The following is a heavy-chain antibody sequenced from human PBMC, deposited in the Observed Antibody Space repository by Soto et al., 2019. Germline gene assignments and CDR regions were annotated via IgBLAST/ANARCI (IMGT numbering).Heavy chain of an antibody. V-gene: IGHV1-18*01. CDR2: ISAYNGNT. D-gene: IGHD3-10*01. CDR3: ATSPGSMVWGVINLPSDY. CDR1: GYTFTSYG. J-gene: IGHJ4*02. Sequence: ASVKVSCKASGYTFTSYGISWVRQAPGQGLEWMGWISAYNGNTNYAQKLQGRVTMTTDTSTSTAYMELRSLRSDDTAVYYCATSPGSMVWGVINLPSDYWGQGTLVTVSS.